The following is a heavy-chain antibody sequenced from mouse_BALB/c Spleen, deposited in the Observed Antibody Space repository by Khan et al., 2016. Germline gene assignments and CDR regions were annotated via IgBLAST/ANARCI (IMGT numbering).Heavy chain of an antibody. CDR1: GYTFTSYN. V-gene: IGHV1-12*01. Sequence: QVQLKQSGAELVKPGASVKMSCKASGYTFTSYNMHWVKQTPGQGLEWIGAIYPGNGDTSYNQKFKGKATLTADKSSSTAYMQLSSLTSGDSAVYDCARNYAYWGQGTLVTVSA. CDR2: IYPGNGDT. D-gene: IGHD1-3*01. J-gene: IGHJ3*01. CDR3: ARNYAY.